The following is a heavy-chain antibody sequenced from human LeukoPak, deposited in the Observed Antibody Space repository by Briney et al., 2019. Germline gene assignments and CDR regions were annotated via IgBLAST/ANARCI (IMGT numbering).Heavy chain of an antibody. D-gene: IGHD3-10*01. CDR3: ARGYGSGCYHDAFDI. J-gene: IGHJ3*02. V-gene: IGHV3-74*01. CDR1: GFTFSSYW. CDR2: INSDGSST. Sequence: GGSLRLSCAASGFTFSSYWMHWVRQAPGKGLVWVSRINSDGSSTSYADSVKGRFTISRDNAKNTLYLQMNSLRAEDTAVYYCARGYGSGCYHDAFDIWGQGTMVTVSS.